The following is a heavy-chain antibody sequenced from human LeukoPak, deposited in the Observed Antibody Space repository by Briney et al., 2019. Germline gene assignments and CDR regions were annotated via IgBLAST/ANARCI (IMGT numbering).Heavy chain of an antibody. CDR2: ISSLSDTI. CDR3: ARGGSDRKFDY. Sequence: GGSLRLSCAASGFTFSSYSMNWVRQAPGEGLEWVSYISSLSDTIYYADSVKGRFTISRDNAKNSLYLQMNSLRAEDTAVYYCARGGSDRKFDYWGQGTLVTVSS. J-gene: IGHJ4*02. CDR1: GFTFSSYS. D-gene: IGHD3-16*01. V-gene: IGHV3-48*04.